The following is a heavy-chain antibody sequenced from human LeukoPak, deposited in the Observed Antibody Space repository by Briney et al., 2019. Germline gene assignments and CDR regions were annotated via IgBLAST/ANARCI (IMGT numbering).Heavy chain of an antibody. Sequence: PSETLSLTCTVSSDSISTYCWSWIRQPPGKGLEWIGYVDYSGSTNYNPSLKSRVTISVDTSKNQFSLKLSSVTAADTAVYYCARDPITMVRGVIDYWGQGTLVTVSS. CDR1: SDSISTYC. J-gene: IGHJ4*02. CDR2: VDYSGST. D-gene: IGHD3-10*01. CDR3: ARDPITMVRGVIDY. V-gene: IGHV4-59*12.